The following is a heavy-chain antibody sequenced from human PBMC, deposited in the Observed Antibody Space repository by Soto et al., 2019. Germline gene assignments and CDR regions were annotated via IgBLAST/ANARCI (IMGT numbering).Heavy chain of an antibody. CDR3: ARVELGLFDY. D-gene: IGHD1-7*01. CDR2: ISYDGSNK. Sequence: QVQLVESGGGVVQPGRSLRLSCAASGFTFSSYAMHWVRQAPGKGLEWVAVISYDGSNKYYADSVKGRFTSSRDNSKNTLYLQMNSLRAEDTAVYYCARVELGLFDYWGQGTLVTVSS. V-gene: IGHV3-30-3*01. CDR1: GFTFSSYA. J-gene: IGHJ4*02.